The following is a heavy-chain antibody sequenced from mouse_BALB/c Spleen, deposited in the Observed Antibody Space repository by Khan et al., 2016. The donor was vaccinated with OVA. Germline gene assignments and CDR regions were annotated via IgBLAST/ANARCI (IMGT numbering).Heavy chain of an antibody. CDR1: GFTFSTYG. V-gene: IGHV5-6*01. Sequence: EVQLQESGGDLVKPGGSLKLSCAASGFTFSTYGMSWVRQTPDNRLEWVATISSGGHFTYFPDSVRGRFTISRDTATNTPYLQLSRLKSEDTAMYYCARSIATATGNYYAMDYWGQGTSVTVSS. CDR3: ARSIATATGNYYAMDY. D-gene: IGHD1-2*01. J-gene: IGHJ4*01. CDR2: ISSGGHFT.